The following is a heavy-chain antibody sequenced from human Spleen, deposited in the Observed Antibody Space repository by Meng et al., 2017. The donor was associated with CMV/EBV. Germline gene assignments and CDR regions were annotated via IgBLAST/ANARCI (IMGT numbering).Heavy chain of an antibody. D-gene: IGHD2-2*01. V-gene: IGHV4-31*03. CDR3: ARAVSGTNLDY. Sequence: CTVSGDYISSGAYYWSWIRQHPGKGLEWIGYIFYSGLTYYNPSLKSRVTISVDTSKNQFSLKLSSVTAADTAVYYCARAVSGTNLDYWGQGTLVTVSS. J-gene: IGHJ4*02. CDR2: IFYSGLT. CDR1: GDYISSGAYY.